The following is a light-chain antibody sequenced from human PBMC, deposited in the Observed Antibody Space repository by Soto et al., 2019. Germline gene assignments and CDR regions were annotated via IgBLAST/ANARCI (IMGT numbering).Light chain of an antibody. CDR3: QQYVNSPFT. J-gene: IGKJ2*01. CDR2: EAS. V-gene: IGKV3-20*01. CDR1: QSDTSNY. Sequence: REFTQSDGTLTLSPGEIATLYCRTSQSDTSNYLAWYQQKPGQAPRVLIFEASKRATGTPDRFSGSGSGTDFTLTISRLEPEDFAVFYCQQYVNSPFTFGQGTMVDIK.